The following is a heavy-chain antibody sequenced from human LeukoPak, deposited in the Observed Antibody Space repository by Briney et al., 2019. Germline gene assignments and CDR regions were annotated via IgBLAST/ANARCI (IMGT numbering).Heavy chain of an antibody. CDR1: GFIFNKYA. Sequence: GGSLRLSCSASGFIFNKYAMHWVRQAPGKGLEFVSTISINGDNTFYADSVKGRFTISRDNSKNTLYLQMNSLRAEDTAVYYCTRGYSGYGNFDCWGQGTLVTVSS. D-gene: IGHD5-12*01. V-gene: IGHV3-64D*06. J-gene: IGHJ4*02. CDR3: TRGYSGYGNFDC. CDR2: ISINGDNT.